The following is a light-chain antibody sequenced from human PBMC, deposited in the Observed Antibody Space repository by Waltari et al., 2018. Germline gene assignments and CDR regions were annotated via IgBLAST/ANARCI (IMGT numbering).Light chain of an antibody. CDR3: QEYQTWLRGT. J-gene: IGKJ1*01. V-gene: IGKV3-15*01. Sequence: EIVMTQSPATLSVSPGDRATLSCRASQSVKSNLAWYQQRPGQTPRLLIYGASSRARCVPDRFSGSGSWTDFNLTISSLQSEDFAVYYCQEYQTWLRGTFGQGTKVDIK. CDR1: QSVKSN. CDR2: GAS.